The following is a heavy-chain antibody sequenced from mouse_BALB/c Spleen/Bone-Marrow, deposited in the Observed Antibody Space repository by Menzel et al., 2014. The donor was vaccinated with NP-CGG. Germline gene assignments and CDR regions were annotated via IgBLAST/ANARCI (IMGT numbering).Heavy chain of an antibody. J-gene: IGHJ2*01. CDR1: GFNIKDTY. Sequence: EVQLQQSGAELVKPGASVKLSCTASGFNIKDTYMNWVKQRPEQGLEWIGRIEPANGNTKYDPKFQGKATITADTSSNTAYLQLSSLTSEDTAVYYCASYDYGYYFDYWGQGTTLTVSS. CDR2: IEPANGNT. CDR3: ASYDYGYYFDY. D-gene: IGHD2-4*01. V-gene: IGHV14-3*02.